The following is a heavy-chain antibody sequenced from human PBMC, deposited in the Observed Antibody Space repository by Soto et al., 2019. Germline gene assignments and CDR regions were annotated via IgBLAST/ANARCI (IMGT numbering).Heavy chain of an antibody. CDR2: IIPIFGTA. J-gene: IGHJ6*02. D-gene: IGHD3-22*01. Sequence: GXSVKVSCKASGGTLSSYAISWVRQAPGQGLEWMGGIIPIFGTANYAQKFQGRVTITADESTSTAYMELSSLRSEDTAVYYCARDCRGYGPQCYYYYGMDVWGQGTTVTVSS. V-gene: IGHV1-69*13. CDR1: GGTLSSYA. CDR3: ARDCRGYGPQCYYYYGMDV.